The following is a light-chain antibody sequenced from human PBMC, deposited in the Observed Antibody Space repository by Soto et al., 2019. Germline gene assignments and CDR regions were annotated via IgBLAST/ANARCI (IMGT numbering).Light chain of an antibody. Sequence: QSVLTQPASVSGSPGQSITISCTGTSGDVGGSPYVSWYQQHPGKAPKLMIYEVSNRPSGVSNRFSGSKSGNTASLTISGLQAEDEADYSCSSYTSSSTLVFGGGTKLPS. J-gene: IGLJ2*01. CDR2: EVS. V-gene: IGLV2-14*01. CDR3: SSYTSSSTLV. CDR1: SGDVGGSPY.